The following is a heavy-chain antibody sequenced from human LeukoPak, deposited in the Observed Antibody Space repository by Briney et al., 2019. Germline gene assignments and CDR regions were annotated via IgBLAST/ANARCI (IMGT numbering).Heavy chain of an antibody. J-gene: IGHJ4*02. D-gene: IGHD3-9*01. V-gene: IGHV4-31*03. Sequence: PSQTLSLTCTVSGGSISRGGYCSSWIRQHPRKCLEWIGYIYYSGSTSYNPSLKSRVTISVDTSKNQFSLKMTSVTAADTAVYYCARGGYYDILNGPFDYWGQGTLVTVSS. CDR2: IYYSGST. CDR1: GGSISRGGYC. CDR3: ARGGYYDILNGPFDY.